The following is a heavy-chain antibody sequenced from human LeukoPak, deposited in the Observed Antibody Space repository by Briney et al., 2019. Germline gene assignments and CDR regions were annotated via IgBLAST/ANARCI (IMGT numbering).Heavy chain of an antibody. D-gene: IGHD3-22*01. V-gene: IGHV3-48*04. Sequence: GGFLRLSCAASGFTFSSYSMNWVRQAPGKGLEWVSYISSSSSTIYYADSVKGRFTISRDNAKNSLYLQMNSLRAEDTAVYYCARDLAWGYYDSPDWGQGTLVTVSS. CDR1: GFTFSSYS. CDR3: ARDLAWGYYDSPD. CDR2: ISSSSSTI. J-gene: IGHJ4*02.